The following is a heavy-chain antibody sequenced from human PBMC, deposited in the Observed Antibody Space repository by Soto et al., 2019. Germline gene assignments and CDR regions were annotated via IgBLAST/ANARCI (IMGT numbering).Heavy chain of an antibody. Sequence: GSLRLSCAASGFTFSSYWMSWVRQAPGKGLEWVAYISSSSSTIYYADSVKGRFTISRDSAKNSLYLQMNSLRDEDTAVYYCARDGYCVSTTCYFLPDVWGQGTTVTVSS. CDR2: ISSSSSTI. D-gene: IGHD2-2*03. V-gene: IGHV3-48*02. J-gene: IGHJ6*02. CDR3: ARDGYCVSTTCYFLPDV. CDR1: GFTFSSYW.